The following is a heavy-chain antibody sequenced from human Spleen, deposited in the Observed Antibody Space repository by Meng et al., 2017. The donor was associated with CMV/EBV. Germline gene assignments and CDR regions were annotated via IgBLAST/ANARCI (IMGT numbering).Heavy chain of an antibody. CDR1: GFTFSSYS. Sequence: GGSLRLSCAASGFTFSSYSMNWVRQAPGKGLEWVSIISGSSSYIYYADSVKGRFTISRDNAKNTLYLQMNSLRAEDTAVYYCAKNSMLCGGDCYGNWGQGTLVTVSS. J-gene: IGHJ4*02. V-gene: IGHV3-21*04. CDR2: ISGSSSYI. CDR3: AKNSMLCGGDCYGN. D-gene: IGHD2-21*01.